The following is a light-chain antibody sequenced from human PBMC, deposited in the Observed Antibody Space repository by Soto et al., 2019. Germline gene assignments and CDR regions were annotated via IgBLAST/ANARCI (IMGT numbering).Light chain of an antibody. V-gene: IGKV1-8*01. J-gene: IGKJ2*01. CDR1: QGISSY. Sequence: AIRMTQSPSSFSASTGDRVTITCRASQGISSYLAWYQQKPGKAPKLLIYAASTLQSGVPSRFSGSGSGTDFTLTIGCLQSEDFATYYCQQYYSYSYTFGQGTKLEIK. CDR3: QQYYSYSYT. CDR2: AAS.